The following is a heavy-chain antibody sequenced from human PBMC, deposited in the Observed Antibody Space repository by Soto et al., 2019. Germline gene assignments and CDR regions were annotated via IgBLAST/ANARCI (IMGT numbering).Heavy chain of an antibody. CDR3: ARGGVLLVGLDV. D-gene: IGHD2-8*02. Sequence: GGSLRLSCVGTGLTFSTYWMHWVRQAPGKGLEWVSRIRTDGSDSDYADSVKGRFTISRDNAKNTLFLHMDSLRADDTAVYYCARGGVLLVGLDVWGQGTXVTVSS. J-gene: IGHJ6*02. CDR2: IRTDGSDS. V-gene: IGHV3-74*01. CDR1: GLTFSTYW.